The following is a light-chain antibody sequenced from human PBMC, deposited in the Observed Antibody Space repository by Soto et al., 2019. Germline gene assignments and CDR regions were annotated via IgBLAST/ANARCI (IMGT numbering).Light chain of an antibody. CDR2: GAS. J-gene: IGKJ5*01. V-gene: IGKV3-20*01. Sequence: EIVLTQSPGTLSLSPGERVTLSCRASQSVSSSYLAWYQQKPGQAPRLLIYGASSRASGIPDRFSGSGSGIDVTLTISRLEPADFAVYYCQQYGSSPITFGQGTRLEIK. CDR3: QQYGSSPIT. CDR1: QSVSSSY.